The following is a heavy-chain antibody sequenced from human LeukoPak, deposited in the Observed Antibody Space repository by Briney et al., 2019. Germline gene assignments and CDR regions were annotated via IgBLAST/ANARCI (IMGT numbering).Heavy chain of an antibody. CDR1: GFTFSSYA. CDR2: ISDSGDST. J-gene: IGHJ3*02. D-gene: IGHD1-26*01. V-gene: IGHV3-23*01. CDR3: ARDNSGLPDAFHI. Sequence: SGGSLRLSCAASGFTFSSYAMTWVRQSPGKGLEWVSLISDSGDSTYYSDSVKGRFTISRDDSKKTLYLQMNSLRAEDTALYYCARDNSGLPDAFHIWGQGTMVTASS.